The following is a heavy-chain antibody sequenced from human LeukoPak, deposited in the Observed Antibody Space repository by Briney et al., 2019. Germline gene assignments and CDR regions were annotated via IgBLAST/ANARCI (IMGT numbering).Heavy chain of an antibody. Sequence: GGSLRLSCAASGFTLSNYAMSWVRQAPGKALEWVSGIGGSGGSTYYADSVKGRFTISRDNSKNTLYLQMNSLRAEDTAVYYCAKPHPRYCNSTSCYSLIDYWGQGTLVTVSS. CDR2: IGGSGGST. CDR1: GFTLSNYA. CDR3: AKPHPRYCNSTSCYSLIDY. D-gene: IGHD2-2*02. V-gene: IGHV3-23*01. J-gene: IGHJ4*02.